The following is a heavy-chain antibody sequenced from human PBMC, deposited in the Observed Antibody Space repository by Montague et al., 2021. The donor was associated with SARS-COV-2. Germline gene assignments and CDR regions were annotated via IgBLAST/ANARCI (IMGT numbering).Heavy chain of an antibody. Sequence: SETLSLTCTVSGGSISNYYWNWIRQPPGKGLEWIGYIYYSGSTDYSPSLKSRVTISLDTSKNQFSLKVTSVTAADTAVYYCARGGGYYNYGLDVWGQGTTVTVSS. J-gene: IGHJ6*02. V-gene: IGHV4-59*01. D-gene: IGHD3-22*01. CDR1: GGSISNYY. CDR3: ARGGGYYNYGLDV. CDR2: IYYSGST.